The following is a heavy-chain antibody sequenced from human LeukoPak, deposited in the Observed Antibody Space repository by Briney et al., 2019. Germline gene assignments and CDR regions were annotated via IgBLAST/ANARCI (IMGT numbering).Heavy chain of an antibody. V-gene: IGHV3-49*04. CDR1: GFTFGDYA. Sequence: GGSLRLSCTASGFTFGDYAMSWVRQAPGKGLEWVGFIRSKTHGGTTEYAASVKGRFSISRDDSKSIAYLQMNSLKTEDTAVYYCARDGIPETNWSGYYVDFWGQGTLVTVSS. D-gene: IGHD3-3*01. J-gene: IGHJ4*02. CDR2: IRSKTHGGTT. CDR3: ARDGIPETNWSGYYVDF.